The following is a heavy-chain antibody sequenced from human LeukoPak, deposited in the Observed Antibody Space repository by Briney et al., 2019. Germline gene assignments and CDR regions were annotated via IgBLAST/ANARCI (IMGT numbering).Heavy chain of an antibody. V-gene: IGHV4-59*12. Sequence: SGTLCLTCTVSGGSISSYYRSWIRQPPGKGLEWIGYIYYSGSTNYNPSLKSRVTISVDTSKNHFSLKLSSVTAADTAVYYCARVQAYGGKGYFDYWGQGTLVTVSS. CDR2: IYYSGST. CDR1: GGSISSYY. J-gene: IGHJ4*02. CDR3: ARVQAYGGKGYFDY. D-gene: IGHD4-23*01.